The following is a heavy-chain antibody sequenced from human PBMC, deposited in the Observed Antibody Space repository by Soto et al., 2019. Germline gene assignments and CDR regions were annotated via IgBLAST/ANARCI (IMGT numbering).Heavy chain of an antibody. CDR2: ITNNDYT. Sequence: PGGSLRLSCAASGFTVNAFNMNWVRQAPGKGLEWVSSITNNDYTAYADSVKGGFTISRDNAKKSLYLQMNSLRAEDTAVYYCTLYDALFFDFLSQGALGTVSS. V-gene: IGHV3-21*01. CDR1: GFTVNAFN. D-gene: IGHD2-8*01. CDR3: TLYDALFFDF. J-gene: IGHJ4*02.